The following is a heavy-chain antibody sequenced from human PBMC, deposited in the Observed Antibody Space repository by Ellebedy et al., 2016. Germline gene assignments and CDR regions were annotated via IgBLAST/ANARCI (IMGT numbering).Heavy chain of an antibody. V-gene: IGHV3-33*01. CDR3: ARAPGDSSCYNY. Sequence: GGSLRLXXAASGFTFSNYGMHWVRQAPGKGLEWVAVIWNDGSKKYYADSVKGRFTIARDNSKSTLYLQMNSLRAEDTAVYYCARAPGDSSCYNYWGQGALVTVSS. CDR1: GFTFSNYG. CDR2: IWNDGSKK. J-gene: IGHJ4*02. D-gene: IGHD2-2*02.